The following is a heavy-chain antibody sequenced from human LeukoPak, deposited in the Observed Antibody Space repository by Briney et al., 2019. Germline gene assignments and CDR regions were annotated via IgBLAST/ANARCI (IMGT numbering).Heavy chain of an antibody. CDR1: TSR. D-gene: IGHD3-22*01. CDR3: ARDLWNFYDDSGYNRDFDS. V-gene: IGHV1-18*01. CDR2: IGTYGGDT. J-gene: IGHJ5*01. Sequence: TSRISWLLQAPGQGLEWMGWIGTYGGDTYYAQKFQGRITVTTDTSTSTVYMELRNLRSDDTAVYYCARDLWNFYDDSGYNRDFDSWGQGTLVTVSS.